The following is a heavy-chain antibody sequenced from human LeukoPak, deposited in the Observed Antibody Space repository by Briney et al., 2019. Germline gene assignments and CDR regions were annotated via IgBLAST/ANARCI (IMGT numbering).Heavy chain of an antibody. CDR1: GYTFTSYG. Sequence: GASVKVSCKASGYTFTSYGISWVRQAPGQGLEWMGWISAYNGNTNYAQKLQGRVTMTTDTSTSTAYMELRSLRSDDTAVYYCARDWGIVGATTVVYWGQGTLVTVSS. CDR3: ARDWGIVGATTVVY. V-gene: IGHV1-18*01. J-gene: IGHJ4*02. D-gene: IGHD1-26*01. CDR2: ISAYNGNT.